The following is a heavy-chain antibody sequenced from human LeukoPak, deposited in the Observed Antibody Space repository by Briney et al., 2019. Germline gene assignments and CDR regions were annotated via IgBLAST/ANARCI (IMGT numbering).Heavy chain of an antibody. CDR3: ARDRYDSSGYYLLGAFDI. D-gene: IGHD3-22*01. CDR1: GFTLSSYS. V-gene: IGHV3-48*02. Sequence: GGSLRLSCAASGFTLSSYSMNWVRQAPGKGLEWVSYISSSSSTIYYADSVKGRFTISRDNAKNSLYLQMNSLRDEDTAVYYCARDRYDSSGYYLLGAFDIWGQGTMVTVSS. J-gene: IGHJ3*02. CDR2: ISSSSSTI.